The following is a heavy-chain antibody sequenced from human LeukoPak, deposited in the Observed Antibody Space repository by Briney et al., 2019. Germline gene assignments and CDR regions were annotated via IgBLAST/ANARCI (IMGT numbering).Heavy chain of an antibody. D-gene: IGHD3-9*01. J-gene: IGHJ5*02. V-gene: IGHV3-74*03. CDR3: ASLGTLVP. Sequence: GGSLRLSCATSGFTFSTYLMHWVRQAPGKGLVWVSRINTDGSITTYADSVKGRFTISRDNAKNTLYLQMNSLRDEDTAVYYCASLGTLVPWGQGTLVTVSS. CDR2: INTDGSIT. CDR1: GFTFSTYL.